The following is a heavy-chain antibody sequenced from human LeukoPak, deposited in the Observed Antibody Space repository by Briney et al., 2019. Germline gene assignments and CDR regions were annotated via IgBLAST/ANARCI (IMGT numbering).Heavy chain of an antibody. D-gene: IGHD3-10*01. CDR2: IRYDGTYK. CDR1: GFTFSNYG. J-gene: IGHJ4*02. Sequence: GGSLRLSCAASGFTFSNYGMHWVRQAPGKGLEWVSVIRYDGTYKYYADSVKGRFIISRDNSKSTLYLQMNSLRAEDTAVYYCARGSGNYYNRLDSWGQGTLVTVSS. CDR3: ARGSGNYYNRLDS. V-gene: IGHV3-33*01.